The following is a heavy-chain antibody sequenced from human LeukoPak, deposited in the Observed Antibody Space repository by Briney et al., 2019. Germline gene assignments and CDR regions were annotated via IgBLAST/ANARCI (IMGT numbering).Heavy chain of an antibody. CDR2: IYYSGST. D-gene: IGHD6-13*01. Sequence: SETLSLTCTVSGGSISSYYWSWLRQPPGKGLEWIGYIYYSGSTNYNPSLKSRVTISVDTSKNQFSLKLSSVTAADTAVYYCARHRDNSSSWYSYYYYGMDVWGQGTTVTVSS. J-gene: IGHJ6*02. CDR3: ARHRDNSSSWYSYYYYGMDV. CDR1: GGSISSYY. V-gene: IGHV4-59*08.